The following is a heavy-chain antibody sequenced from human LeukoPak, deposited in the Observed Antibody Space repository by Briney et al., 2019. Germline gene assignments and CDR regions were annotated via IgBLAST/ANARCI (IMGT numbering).Heavy chain of an antibody. CDR1: GFTFSNYG. Sequence: QTGGSLRLSCAAPGFTFSNYGMSWVRQAPGKGLEWVSTITDSGGTTYYTDSVKGRFTIYTDNFKNTLFLQMNSLRAEDTAVYFCAKGHKDSRYLFFDSWGQGTLVTVSS. CDR2: ITDSGGTT. D-gene: IGHD5-12*01. CDR3: AKGHKDSRYLFFDS. V-gene: IGHV3-23*01. J-gene: IGHJ4*02.